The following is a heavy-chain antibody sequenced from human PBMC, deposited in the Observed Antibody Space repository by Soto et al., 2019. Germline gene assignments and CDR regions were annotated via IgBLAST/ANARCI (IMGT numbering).Heavy chain of an antibody. J-gene: IGHJ6*02. CDR1: GGTFSSYA. D-gene: IGHD3-10*01. CDR3: ARERGGNYYGSGSFYYYYGMDV. CDR2: IIPIFGTA. V-gene: IGHV1-69*06. Sequence: GASVKVSCKASGGTFSSYAISWVRQAPGQGLEWMGGIIPIFGTANYAQKFQGRVTITADKSTSTAYMELSSLRSEDTAVYYCARERGGNYYGSGSFYYYYGMDVWGQGTTVTVSS.